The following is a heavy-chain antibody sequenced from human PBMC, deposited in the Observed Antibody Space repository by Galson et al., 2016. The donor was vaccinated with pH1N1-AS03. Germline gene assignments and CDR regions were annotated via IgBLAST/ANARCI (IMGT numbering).Heavy chain of an antibody. V-gene: IGHV1-24*01. CDR3: ATGLSVAGTPYEYYGVDV. J-gene: IGHJ6*02. CDR2: FDPEDGEA. CDR1: GYTLTELS. Sequence: SVKVSCKVSGYTLTELSMHWVRQGPGKGLEWMGGFDPEDGEAIYAQKFQGRVTLTVDTSTDTAYMEVGRLKSEDTAVYYCATGLSVAGTPYEYYGVDVWGQGTTVIVSS. D-gene: IGHD6-19*01.